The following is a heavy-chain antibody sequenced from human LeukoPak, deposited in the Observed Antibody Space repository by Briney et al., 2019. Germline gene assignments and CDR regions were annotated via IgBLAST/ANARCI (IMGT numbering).Heavy chain of an antibody. CDR2: IIPILGIA. J-gene: IGHJ4*02. Sequence: ASVKVSCKASGGTFSSYAISWVRQAPGQGLEWMGRIIPILGIANYAQKFQGRVTITADKSTSTAYMELSSLRSEDTAVYYCARGPHERSGYPDDWGQGTLVTVSS. CDR1: GGTFSSYA. CDR3: ARGPHERSGYPDD. V-gene: IGHV1-69*04. D-gene: IGHD3-22*01.